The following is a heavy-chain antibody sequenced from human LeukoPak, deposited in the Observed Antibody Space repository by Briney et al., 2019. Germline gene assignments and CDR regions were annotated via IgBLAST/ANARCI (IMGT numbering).Heavy chain of an antibody. Sequence: GGSLRLSCAASGFTFSSYSMNWVRQAPGKGLEWVSSISSSSSYIFYADSVKGLFTISRDNAKNSVYLQMNSLRVEDTAVCFCASDKYDYSDYKSSEYWGQGTLVTVSS. CDR1: GFTFSSYS. J-gene: IGHJ4*02. CDR2: ISSSSSYI. V-gene: IGHV3-21*01. D-gene: IGHD4-11*01. CDR3: ASDKYDYSDYKSSEY.